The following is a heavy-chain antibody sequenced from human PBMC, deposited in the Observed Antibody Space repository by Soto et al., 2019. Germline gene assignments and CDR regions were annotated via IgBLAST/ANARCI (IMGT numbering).Heavy chain of an antibody. V-gene: IGHV4-59*08. CDR1: GGSIGNSY. D-gene: IGHD6-13*01. CDR3: ARHSSSWPIFDY. Sequence: QVQLQESGPGLVKPSETLSLTYTVSGGSIGNSYWSWIRQSPGKGLEWIGYIYYSGSSNYNPSLKSRVSLSVDTSKNQFSLKLSSVTAADTAVYYCARHSSSWPIFDYWGQGTLVIVSS. J-gene: IGHJ4*02. CDR2: IYYSGSS.